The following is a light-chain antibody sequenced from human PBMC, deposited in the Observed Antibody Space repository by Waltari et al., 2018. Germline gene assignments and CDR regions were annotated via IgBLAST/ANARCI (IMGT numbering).Light chain of an antibody. Sequence: QSALTQFPSASGSPGQSVTISCTGTSSDVGGNDYISWYQQHPGKAPKVIIYEVYKRPSGVPDRFSGAKSGNTSSLTGSGLQAEDEANYYCSSYAGKYVFGGGTKLTVL. CDR1: SSDVGGNDY. V-gene: IGLV2-8*01. CDR2: EVY. CDR3: SSYAGKYV. J-gene: IGLJ3*02.